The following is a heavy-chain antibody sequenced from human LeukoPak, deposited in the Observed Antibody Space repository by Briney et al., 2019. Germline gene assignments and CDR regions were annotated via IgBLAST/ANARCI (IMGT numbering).Heavy chain of an antibody. J-gene: IGHJ6*03. CDR2: IIPIFGTA. Sequence: SVKVSCKASRGIFSSYAISWVRQAPGQGLEWMGRIIPIFGTANYAQKFQGRVTITTDESTSTAYMELSSLRSEDTAVYYCARGDYYYYMDVWGKGTTVTVSS. CDR3: ARGDYYYYMDV. V-gene: IGHV1-69*05. CDR1: RGIFSSYA.